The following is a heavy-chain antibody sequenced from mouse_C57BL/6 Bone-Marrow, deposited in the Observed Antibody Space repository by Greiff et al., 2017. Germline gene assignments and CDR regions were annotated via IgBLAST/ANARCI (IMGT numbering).Heavy chain of an antibody. CDR2: LHPNRGST. Sequence: VQLQQPGAELVKPGASVQLSCQASGYSFTSYWMHWVKQRPGQGLEWIGMLHPNRGSTNYNEKFKSKATLTVDKSSSTAYMQLSSLTSEGSAVYYGASPEGYWGQGTTLTVSS. CDR3: ASPEGY. V-gene: IGHV1-64*01. CDR1: GYSFTSYW. J-gene: IGHJ2*01.